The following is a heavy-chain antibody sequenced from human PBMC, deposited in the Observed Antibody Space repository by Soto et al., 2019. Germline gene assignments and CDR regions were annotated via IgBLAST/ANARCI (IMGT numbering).Heavy chain of an antibody. Sequence: AGPTLVNPTPTLTLTCTFSGFSRTTSGEGVGWIRQPPGKALEWLALIYWNDEKSYSPSLKSRLTITKDTSRNQVVLTMTNMDPVDTATYYGAHSLRWLANFDYWGQGTLVTVSS. CDR2: IYWNDEK. CDR1: GFSRTTSGEG. CDR3: AHSLRWLANFDY. J-gene: IGHJ4*02. D-gene: IGHD6-19*01. V-gene: IGHV2-5*01.